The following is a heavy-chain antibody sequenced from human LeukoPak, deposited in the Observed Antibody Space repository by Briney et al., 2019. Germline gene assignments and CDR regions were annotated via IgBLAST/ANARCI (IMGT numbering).Heavy chain of an antibody. CDR3: ARQLTITTLIDY. D-gene: IGHD4/OR15-4a*01. J-gene: IGHJ4*02. CDR2: IYPDDSDT. Sequence: GESLKISCKGSGYSFTSYWIGWVRQMPVKGLEWMGIIYPDDSDTRYSPSVQGQVTISADKSISTAYLQWSSLKASDTAMYYCARQLTITTLIDYWGQGTLVTVSS. V-gene: IGHV5-51*01. CDR1: GYSFTSYW.